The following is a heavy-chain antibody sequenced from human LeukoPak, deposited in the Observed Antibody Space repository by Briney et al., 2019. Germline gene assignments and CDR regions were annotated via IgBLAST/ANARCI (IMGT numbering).Heavy chain of an antibody. Sequence: GGSLRLSCAASGFIFSNAWMTWVRQAPGKGLEWVSSISSSSSYIYYADSVKGRFTISRDNAKNSLYLQMNSLRAEDTAVYYCARETTVTTRRNDAFDIWGQGTMVTVSS. CDR3: ARETTVTTRRNDAFDI. V-gene: IGHV3-21*01. D-gene: IGHD4-17*01. J-gene: IGHJ3*02. CDR1: GFIFSNAW. CDR2: ISSSSSYI.